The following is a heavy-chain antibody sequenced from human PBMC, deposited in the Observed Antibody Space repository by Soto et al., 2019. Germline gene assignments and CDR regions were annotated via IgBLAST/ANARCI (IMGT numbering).Heavy chain of an antibody. CDR1: GFSLDTYG. J-gene: IGHJ6*02. CDR2: VSFDSKNK. V-gene: IGHV3-30*18. CDR3: AKESVESTYSYYGMDV. Sequence: GGSLRLSCEASGFSLDTYGMHWVRQAPGKGLEWVAVVSFDSKNKDYIDSVEGRFTISRDNTKNMMYLQMDSLRREDTAVYYCAKESVESTYSYYGMDVWGPGTTVTVSS. D-gene: IGHD4-4*01.